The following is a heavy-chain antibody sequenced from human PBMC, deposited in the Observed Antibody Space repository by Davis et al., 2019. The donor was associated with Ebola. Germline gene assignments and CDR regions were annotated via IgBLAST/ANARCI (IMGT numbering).Heavy chain of an antibody. J-gene: IGHJ3*02. CDR3: ARGEYYYDPSGSAFDI. D-gene: IGHD3-22*01. CDR2: IYSSGST. CDR1: GGSISSGGYY. Sequence: MPSETLSLTCTVSGGSISSGGYYWSWIRQHPGKGLEWIGYIYSSGSTYYNPSLESRVIMSVDTSKNQFSLKLRSVIAADTAVYYCARGEYYYDPSGSAFDIWGQGTMVTVSS. V-gene: IGHV4-31*03.